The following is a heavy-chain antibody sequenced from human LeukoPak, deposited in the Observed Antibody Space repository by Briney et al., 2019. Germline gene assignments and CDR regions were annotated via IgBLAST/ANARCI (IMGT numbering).Heavy chain of an antibody. CDR2: ISGSGGST. CDR1: GFTFSSYA. CDR3: AKDPWYSSSWYYFDY. Sequence: GGSLKLSCAASGFTFSSYAMSWVRQAPGKGLEWVSAISGSGGSTYYADSVKGRFTISRDNSKNTLYLQMNSLRAEDTAVYYCAKDPWYSSSWYYFDYWGQGTLVTVSS. V-gene: IGHV3-23*01. D-gene: IGHD6-13*01. J-gene: IGHJ4*02.